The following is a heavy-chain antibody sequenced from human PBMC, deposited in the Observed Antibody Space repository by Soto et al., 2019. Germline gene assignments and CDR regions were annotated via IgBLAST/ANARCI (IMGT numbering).Heavy chain of an antibody. CDR3: AKLGSSSWSPHYYFDY. J-gene: IGHJ4*02. D-gene: IGHD2-2*01. Sequence: EVQLLESGGGLVQPGGSLRLSCAASGFTFNNYAMGWVRQAPGKGLEWVSAITDSGDDTYYIDSVKGLFTISRDNSKSKLYLQMNSLRAEDTAIYYCAKLGSSSWSPHYYFDYWGQGTLVTVSS. CDR1: GFTFNNYA. CDR2: ITDSGDDT. V-gene: IGHV3-23*01.